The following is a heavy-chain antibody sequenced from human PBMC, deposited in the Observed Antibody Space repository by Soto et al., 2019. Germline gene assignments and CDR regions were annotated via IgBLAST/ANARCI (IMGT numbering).Heavy chain of an antibody. CDR1: GFTFRSHG. D-gene: IGHD3-10*01. CDR3: AKIAVGSYYKQSDY. J-gene: IGHJ4*02. CDR2: LSWGGDNQ. Sequence: GGSLRLSCVASGFTFRSHGMHWVRQAPGKGLEWVAFLSWGGDNQYYADAVKGRFSISRDSSQNTLSLQMNSLGPEDTAVYYCAKIAVGSYYKQSDYWGQGTLVTVSS. V-gene: IGHV3-30*18.